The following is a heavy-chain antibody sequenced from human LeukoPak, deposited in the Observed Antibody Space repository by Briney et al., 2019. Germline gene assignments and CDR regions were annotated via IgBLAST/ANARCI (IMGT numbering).Heavy chain of an antibody. CDR3: AKGYYDFWSGPPPLDY. J-gene: IGHJ4*02. V-gene: IGHV3-23*01. CDR1: GFTFSSYG. CDR2: ISGSGGST. Sequence: PGGSLRLSCAASGFTFSSYGMSWVRQAPGKGLEWVSAISGSGGSTYYADSVKGRFTISRDNSKNTLYLQMNSLRAEDTAVYYCAKGYYDFWSGPPPLDYWGQGTLVTVSS. D-gene: IGHD3-3*01.